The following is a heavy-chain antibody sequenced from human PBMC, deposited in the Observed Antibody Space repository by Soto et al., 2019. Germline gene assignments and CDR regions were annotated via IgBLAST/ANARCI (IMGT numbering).Heavy chain of an antibody. Sequence: EVQLLESGGGLVQPGGSLRLSCAASGFSFIKYAMSWVRQAPGKGLEWVSGLSGSGGSTSSADSVKGRFAISRDNSRNTRYLQINSLRGGDTAIYYCARGFSAGKGSPPDYWGQGTLVTVSS. CDR1: GFSFIKYA. J-gene: IGHJ4*02. V-gene: IGHV3-23*01. CDR3: ARGFSAGKGSPPDY. CDR2: LSGSGGST. D-gene: IGHD3-10*01.